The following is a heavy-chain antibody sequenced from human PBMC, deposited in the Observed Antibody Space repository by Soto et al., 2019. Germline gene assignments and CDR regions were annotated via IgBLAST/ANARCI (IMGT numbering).Heavy chain of an antibody. CDR1: GYTFTSYA. V-gene: IGHV1-3*01. J-gene: IGHJ4*02. CDR3: ASDANYDILTGTGYFDY. CDR2: INAGNGIT. Sequence: QVQLVQSGAEVKKPGASVKVSCKASGYTFTSYAMHWVRQAPGQRLEWMGWINAGNGITKYSQKCQSRVTITRXXSXSXXYMELSSLRSEDTAVYYCASDANYDILTGTGYFDYWGQGTLVTVSS. D-gene: IGHD3-9*01.